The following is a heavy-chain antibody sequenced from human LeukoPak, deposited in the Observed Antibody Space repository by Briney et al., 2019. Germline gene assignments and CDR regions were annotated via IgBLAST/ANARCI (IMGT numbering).Heavy chain of an antibody. V-gene: IGHV3-23*01. CDR1: GFTFNNYA. D-gene: IGHD3-3*01. CDR2: ISGSGGTT. CDR3: AKGFGDTTFGVVTANDY. Sequence: GRSLRPSCAASGFTFNNYAMSWVRQAPGKGLEWVSAISGSGGTTYYAESVKGRFTISRDNSRNTLYLQMDRLSAEDTAVYYCAKGFGDTTFGVVTANDYWGQGILVTVSS. J-gene: IGHJ4*02.